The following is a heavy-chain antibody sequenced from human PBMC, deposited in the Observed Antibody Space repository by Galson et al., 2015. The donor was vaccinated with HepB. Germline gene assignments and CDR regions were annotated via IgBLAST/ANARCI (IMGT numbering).Heavy chain of an antibody. CDR2: ISSDSSYI. CDR1: GFTFGDYA. CDR3: AVDYDFWSGYYTGRTTY. Sequence: SLRLSCAASGFTFGDYAMSWFRQAPGKGLEWVSSISSDSSYIDYADSVRGRFIISRDNAKNSLFLQMNSLRAEDTAVYYCAVDYDFWSGYYTGRTTYWGPGTLVTVSS. V-gene: IGHV3-21*01. D-gene: IGHD3-3*01. J-gene: IGHJ4*02.